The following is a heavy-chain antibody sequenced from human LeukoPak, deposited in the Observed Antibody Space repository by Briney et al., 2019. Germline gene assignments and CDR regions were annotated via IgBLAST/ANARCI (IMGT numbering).Heavy chain of an antibody. CDR2: ISSSSSYT. J-gene: IGHJ4*02. Sequence: GGSLRLSCAASGCTFSDYYMSWIRQAPGKGLEWVSYISSSSSYTNYADSVKGRFTISRDNAKNTLYLQMSSLRAEDTAVYYCVKDALGYSYGYYFDYWGQGTLVTVSS. CDR1: GCTFSDYY. CDR3: VKDALGYSYGYYFDY. V-gene: IGHV3-11*06. D-gene: IGHD5-18*01.